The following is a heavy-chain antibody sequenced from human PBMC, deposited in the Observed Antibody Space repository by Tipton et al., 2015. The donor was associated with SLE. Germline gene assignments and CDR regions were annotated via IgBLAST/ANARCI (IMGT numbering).Heavy chain of an antibody. V-gene: IGHV4-31*11. Sequence: TLSLTCAVSGFSISSGYYWSWIRQHPGKGLEWIGYIYYSGSTYYNPSLKSRVTISVDTSKNQFSLKLSSVTAADTAVYYCARVRASISAFDLWGQGTMVTVSS. CDR2: IYYSGST. CDR3: ARVRASISAFDL. D-gene: IGHD2/OR15-2a*01. CDR1: GFSISSGYY. J-gene: IGHJ3*01.